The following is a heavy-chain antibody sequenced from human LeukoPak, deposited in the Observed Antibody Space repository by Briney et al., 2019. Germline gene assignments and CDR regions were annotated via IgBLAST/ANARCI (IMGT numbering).Heavy chain of an antibody. Sequence: GGSLRLCCAASGFTFTSYSMNWVRQAPGKGLEWVSSISSSSNYIYYADSVKGRFTISRDNAKNSLYLQMNSLRAEDTAVYYCAREPGDSSGWSEWGQGTLVTVSS. CDR3: AREPGDSSGWSE. V-gene: IGHV3-21*01. J-gene: IGHJ4*02. D-gene: IGHD6-19*01. CDR1: GFTFTSYS. CDR2: ISSSSNYI.